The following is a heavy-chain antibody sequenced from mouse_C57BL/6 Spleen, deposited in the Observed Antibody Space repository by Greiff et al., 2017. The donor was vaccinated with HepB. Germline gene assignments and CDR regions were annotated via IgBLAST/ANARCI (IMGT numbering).Heavy chain of an antibody. CDR2: GQGLEWIG. V-gene: IGHV1-87*01. CDR1: YTFSRRVH. D-gene: IGHD2-1*01. CDR3: SEDSAVYYCAIGEDGNPFAY. Sequence: VQLQQSGPELARPWASVKISCPAFYTFSRRVHFAIRDTNYWMQWVKQRPGQGLEWIGAISTGNGDTSYNQKFKGKATLTADKSSSTAYMQLSSLTSEDSAVYYCAIGEDGNPFAYWGQGTLVTVSA. J-gene: IGHJ3*01.